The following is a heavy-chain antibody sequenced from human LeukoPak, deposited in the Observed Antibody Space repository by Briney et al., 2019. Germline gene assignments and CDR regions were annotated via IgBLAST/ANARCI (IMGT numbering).Heavy chain of an antibody. Sequence: ASVKVSCKVSGYTLTELSVHWVRQAPGKGLEWMGGFDPEDGETIYAQKFQGRVTMTEDTSTDTAYMELSSLRSEDTAVYYCATEVCSGGSCYHTFDYWGQGTLVTVSS. V-gene: IGHV1-24*01. CDR3: ATEVCSGGSCYHTFDY. CDR1: GYTLTELS. CDR2: FDPEDGET. J-gene: IGHJ4*02. D-gene: IGHD2-15*01.